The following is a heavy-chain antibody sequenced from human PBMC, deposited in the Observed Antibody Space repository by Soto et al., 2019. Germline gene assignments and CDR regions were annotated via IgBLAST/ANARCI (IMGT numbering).Heavy chain of an antibody. CDR3: ARLPRGYNYGMDV. CDR1: GGSFSGYY. J-gene: IGHJ6*02. Sequence: SETLSLTCAVYGGSFSGYYWSWIRQPPGKGLEWVGEINHSGSTNYNPSLKSRVTISVDTSKNQFSLELSSVTAADTAVYYCARLPRGYNYGMDVWGQGTTVTVS. CDR2: INHSGST. V-gene: IGHV4-34*01.